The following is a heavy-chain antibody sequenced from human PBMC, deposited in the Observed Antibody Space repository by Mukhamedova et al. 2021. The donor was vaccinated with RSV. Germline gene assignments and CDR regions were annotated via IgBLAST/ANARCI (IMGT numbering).Heavy chain of an antibody. J-gene: IGHJ3*02. CDR3: ARSRIRDITIFGVVIIEYDAFDI. CDR2: INAGNGNT. V-gene: IGHV1-3*01. Sequence: VRQAPGQRLEWMGWINAGNGNTKYSQKFQGRVTITRDTSASTAYMELSSLRSEDTAVYYCARSRIRDITIFGVVIIEYDAFDIWG. D-gene: IGHD3-3*01.